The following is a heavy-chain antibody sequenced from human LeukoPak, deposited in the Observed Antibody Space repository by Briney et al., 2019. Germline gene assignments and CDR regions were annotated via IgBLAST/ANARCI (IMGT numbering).Heavy chain of an antibody. J-gene: IGHJ4*02. Sequence: ASVKVSCKASGYTFTGYYMHWVRQAPGQGLEWMGWINPNSGGTNYAQKFQGRVTMTRDTPISTAYMELSRLRSDDTAVYYCARRGLYCSGGSCYYGYWGQGTLVTVSS. V-gene: IGHV1-2*02. D-gene: IGHD2-15*01. CDR1: GYTFTGYY. CDR3: ARRGLYCSGGSCYYGY. CDR2: INPNSGGT.